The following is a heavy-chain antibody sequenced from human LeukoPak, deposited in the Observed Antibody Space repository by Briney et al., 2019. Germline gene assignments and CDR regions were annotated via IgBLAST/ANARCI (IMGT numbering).Heavy chain of an antibody. CDR2: INPSGSST. CDR3: ATLDYYDSGGYYSDY. CDR1: GYSFTSHY. D-gene: IGHD3-22*01. J-gene: IGHJ4*02. V-gene: IGHV1-46*01. Sequence: ASVKVSCKASGYSFTSHYMHWVRQAPGQGLEWLGLINPSGSSTFYAQKFQGRVTMTEDTSTDTAYMELSSLRSEDTAVYYCATLDYYDSGGYYSDYWGQGTLGTVSS.